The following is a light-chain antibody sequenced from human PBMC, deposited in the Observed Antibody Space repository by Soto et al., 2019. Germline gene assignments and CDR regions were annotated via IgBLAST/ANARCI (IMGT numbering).Light chain of an antibody. CDR1: SFNIGNNL. CDR3: ATWDGSLTVVV. J-gene: IGLJ2*01. CDR2: DND. V-gene: IGLV1-51*01. Sequence: QSVLTQPPSVSAAPGQKVTISCSGSSFNIGNNLVSWYQQLPGTAPKFLIYDNDKRPSGIPDRFSGSKSGTSATLDITGLQTGDEADYYCATWDGSLTVVVFGGGTKVTVL.